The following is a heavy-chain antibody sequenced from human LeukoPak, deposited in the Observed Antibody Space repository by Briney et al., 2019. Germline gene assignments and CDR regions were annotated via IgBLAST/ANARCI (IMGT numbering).Heavy chain of an antibody. J-gene: IGHJ3*02. CDR2: INHSGST. CDR3: ARGRSIRDFWSGYPPHDAFDI. V-gene: IGHV4-34*01. D-gene: IGHD3-3*01. CDR1: GGSFSGYY. Sequence: PSETLSLTCAVYGGSFSGYYWSWIRQPPGKGLEWIGEINHSGSTNYNPSLKSRVTISVDTSKNQFSLKLSSVTAADTAVYYCARGRSIRDFWSGYPPHDAFDIWGQGTMVTVSS.